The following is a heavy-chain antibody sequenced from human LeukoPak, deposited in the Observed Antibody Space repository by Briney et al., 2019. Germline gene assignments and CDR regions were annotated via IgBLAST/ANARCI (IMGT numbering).Heavy chain of an antibody. J-gene: IGHJ4*02. D-gene: IGHD6-19*01. CDR3: AKVSGPFDY. V-gene: IGHV3-9*01. Sequence: GGSLRLSCAASGFTFSSYSMNWVRQAPGKGLEWVSGISWNSGSIGYADSVKGRFTISRDNAKNSLYLQMNSLRAEDTALYYCAKVSGPFDYWGQGTLVTVSS. CDR1: GFTFSSYS. CDR2: ISWNSGSI.